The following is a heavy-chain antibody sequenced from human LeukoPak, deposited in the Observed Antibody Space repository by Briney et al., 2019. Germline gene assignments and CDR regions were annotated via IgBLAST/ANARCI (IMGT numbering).Heavy chain of an antibody. J-gene: IGHJ5*02. CDR1: RYTFTSYG. CDR2: ISAYNGNT. CDR3: ARGLLQKNGWFDP. D-gene: IGHD2-15*01. Sequence: ASVKVSCKASRYTFTSYGISWVRQAPGQGPEWMGWISAYNGNTDYAQKLQGRVTMTTDTLTTTAYMELRNLRSDDTAVYYCARGLLQKNGWFDPWGQGTLVTVSS. V-gene: IGHV1-18*01.